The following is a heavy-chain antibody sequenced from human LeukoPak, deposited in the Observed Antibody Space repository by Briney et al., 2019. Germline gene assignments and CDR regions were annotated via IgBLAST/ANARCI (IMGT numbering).Heavy chain of an antibody. CDR3: ARALVNIWDYGDYGGSGDYYGMDV. Sequence: GGSVRLSCAASGFTFSSYGMHWVRQAPGKGLEWLAVIWYDGTNKYYADSVKGRFTISRDNSKNTLYLQMNSLRAEDTAFYYCARALVNIWDYGDYGGSGDYYGMDVWGQGTTVTVSS. CDR2: IWYDGTNK. CDR1: GFTFSSYG. V-gene: IGHV3-33*01. J-gene: IGHJ6*02. D-gene: IGHD4-17*01.